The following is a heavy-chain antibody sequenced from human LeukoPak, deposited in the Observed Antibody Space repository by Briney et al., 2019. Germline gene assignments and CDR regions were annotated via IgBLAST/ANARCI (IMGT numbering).Heavy chain of an antibody. CDR2: IKQDGSEK. CDR3: ARRHRVAAAGTDFDY. Sequence: GGSLRLSCAASGFTFSSYWMSWVRQAPGKGLEWVANIKQDGSEKYYVDSVKGRFTISRDNAKNSLYLQMNSLRAEDTAVYYCARRHRVAAAGTDFDYWGQGTLVTVSS. D-gene: IGHD6-13*01. J-gene: IGHJ4*02. V-gene: IGHV3-7*01. CDR1: GFTFSSYW.